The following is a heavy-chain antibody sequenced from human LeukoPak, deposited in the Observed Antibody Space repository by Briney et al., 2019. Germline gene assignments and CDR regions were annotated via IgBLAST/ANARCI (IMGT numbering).Heavy chain of an antibody. CDR2: ISSSSSYT. CDR1: GFTFSDYY. Sequence: GGSLRLSCAASGFTFSDYYMSWIRQAPGKGLEWVSYISSSSSYTNYADSVKGRFTISRDNAKNSLYLQMNSLRAEDTAVYYCARDLPSATIGLDAFDIWGQGTMVTVSS. V-gene: IGHV3-11*06. D-gene: IGHD5-12*01. CDR3: ARDLPSATIGLDAFDI. J-gene: IGHJ3*02.